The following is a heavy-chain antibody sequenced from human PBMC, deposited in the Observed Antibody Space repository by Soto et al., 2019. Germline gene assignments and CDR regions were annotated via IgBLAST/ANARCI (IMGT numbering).Heavy chain of an antibody. D-gene: IGHD2-21*02. CDR2: IYYSGST. J-gene: IGHJ3*02. CDR1: GGSISSYY. CDR3: ARLATANDAFDI. Sequence: SETLSLTCTVSGGSISSYYWSWIRQPPGKGLEWIGYIYYSGSTNYNPSLKSRVTISVDTSKNQFSLKLSSVTAADTAVYYCARLATANDAFDIWGQGTMVTV. V-gene: IGHV4-59*01.